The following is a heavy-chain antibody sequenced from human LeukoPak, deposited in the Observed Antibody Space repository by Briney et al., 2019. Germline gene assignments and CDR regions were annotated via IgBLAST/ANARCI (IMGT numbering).Heavy chain of an antibody. J-gene: IGHJ4*02. CDR3: ARGLRKTYYYDSSGSRYYFDY. D-gene: IGHD3-22*01. V-gene: IGHV1-8*01. CDR1: GYTFTSYD. Sequence: ASVKVSCKASGYTFTSYDINWVRQATGQGLEWMGWMNPNSGNTGYAQKFQGRVTMTRNTSISTAYMELSSLRSEDTAVYYCARGLRKTYYYDSSGSRYYFDYWGQGTLVTVSS. CDR2: MNPNSGNT.